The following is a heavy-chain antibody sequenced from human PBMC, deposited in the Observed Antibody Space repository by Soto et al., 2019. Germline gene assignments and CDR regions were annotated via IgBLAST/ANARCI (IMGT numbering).Heavy chain of an antibody. CDR3: AREVGATYYYYGMDV. Sequence: PGGSLRLSCAASGFTFSSYGMHWVLQAPGKGLEWVAVIWYDGSNKYYADSVKGRFTISRDNSKNTLYLQMNSLRAEDTAVYYCAREVGATYYYYGMDVWGQGSTVTVSS. V-gene: IGHV3-33*01. D-gene: IGHD3-16*01. CDR1: GFTFSSYG. J-gene: IGHJ6*02. CDR2: IWYDGSNK.